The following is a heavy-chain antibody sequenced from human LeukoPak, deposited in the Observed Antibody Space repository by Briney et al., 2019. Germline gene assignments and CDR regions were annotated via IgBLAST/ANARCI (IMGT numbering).Heavy chain of an antibody. J-gene: IGHJ3*02. Sequence: GESLKISCKGSGYSFTSYWIGWVRQMPGKGLEWMGIIYPGDSDTRYSPSFQGQVTISADKSISTAYLQWSSLKASDTAMYYCARQSSTSCYYCAFDIWGQGTMVIVSS. V-gene: IGHV5-51*01. CDR2: IYPGDSDT. CDR3: ARQSSTSCYYCAFDI. D-gene: IGHD2-2*01. CDR1: GYSFTSYW.